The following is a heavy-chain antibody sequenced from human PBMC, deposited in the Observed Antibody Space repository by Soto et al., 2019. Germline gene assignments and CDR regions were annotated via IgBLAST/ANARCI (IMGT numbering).Heavy chain of an antibody. D-gene: IGHD3-3*01. J-gene: IGHJ6*02. CDR3: ASNFGVTPDYYYGMDV. V-gene: IGHV1-69*13. Sequence: SVKVSCKASGGTFSSYAISCVLQSPLQWLEWMGGIIPIFGTANYAQKFQGRVTITADESTSTAYMELSSLRSEDTAVYYCASNFGVTPDYYYGMDVWGQGTTVTVSS. CDR2: IIPIFGTA. CDR1: GGTFSSYA.